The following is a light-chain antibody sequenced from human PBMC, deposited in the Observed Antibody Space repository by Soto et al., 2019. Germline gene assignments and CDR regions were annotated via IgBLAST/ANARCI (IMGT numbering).Light chain of an antibody. J-gene: IGLJ1*01. Sequence: QSALAQPASVSGSPEKSVNISCNGNSSDVGNYNLVSWYQQHPGKAPKLIIYEFTERPSGVSNRFSGSKFGNTASLTISGLLPEDEADYYCCSYGGSSALPYVFGTGTKVTVL. CDR2: EFT. CDR1: SSDVGNYNL. V-gene: IGLV2-23*02. CDR3: CSYGGSSALPYV.